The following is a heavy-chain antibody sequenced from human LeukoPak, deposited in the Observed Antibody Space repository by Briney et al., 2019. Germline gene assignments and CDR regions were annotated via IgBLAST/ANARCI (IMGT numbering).Heavy chain of an antibody. D-gene: IGHD6-13*01. J-gene: IGHJ4*02. CDR1: GHTFTTFA. CDR3: ARVYSSSRGNYFDY. Sequence: ASVKVSCKASGHTFTTFAIHWVRQAPGQSLLWMGWINAGNGNTIYSQKFQGRVTITRDTSASTAYMELSSLRSEDTAVYYCARVYSSSRGNYFDYWGQGTLVTVSS. V-gene: IGHV1-3*01. CDR2: INAGNGNT.